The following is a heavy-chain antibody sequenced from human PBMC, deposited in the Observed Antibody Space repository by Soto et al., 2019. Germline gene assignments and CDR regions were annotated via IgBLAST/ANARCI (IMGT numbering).Heavy chain of an antibody. CDR3: ARDIRFSRPHNWFDP. CDR1: GGSISSYY. CDR2: IYHSGST. Sequence: PSETLSLTCTVSGGSISSYYWSWIRQPPGKGLEWIGYIYHSGSTNYNPSLKSRVTISVDTSKNQFSLKLSSVTAADTAVYYCARDIRFSRPHNWFDPWGQGTLVTVSS. V-gene: IGHV4-59*01. D-gene: IGHD3-3*01. J-gene: IGHJ5*02.